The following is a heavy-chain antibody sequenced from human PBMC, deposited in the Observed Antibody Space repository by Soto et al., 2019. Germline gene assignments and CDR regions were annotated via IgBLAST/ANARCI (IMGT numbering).Heavy chain of an antibody. V-gene: IGHV3-30*03. J-gene: IGHJ5*02. CDR1: GFDLSDYG. Sequence: QLQLVESGGGVVQPGRSLRLSCAASGFDLSDYGMIWVRQAPGKGLEWVALISYDGTNEFFADSVKGRFTISRDDSKNTLFLQMNSLRLEDTAVYYCARDPGQGSDPWGQGTLVTVSS. CDR2: ISYDGTNE. CDR3: ARDPGQGSDP.